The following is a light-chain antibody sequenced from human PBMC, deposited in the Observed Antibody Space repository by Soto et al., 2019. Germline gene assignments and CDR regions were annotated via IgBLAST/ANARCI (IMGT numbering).Light chain of an antibody. CDR3: QQFVKSPWT. J-gene: IGKJ1*01. Sequence: LTQSPRTLSLYPGERATLSCRASQTVSTRYLAWYQQKPGQAPRLLIYAASFRATGTPDRFSGSGSGADFTLTINRLEPEDAAVYYCQQFVKSPWTFGPGTKV. CDR2: AAS. V-gene: IGKV3-20*01. CDR1: QTVSTRY.